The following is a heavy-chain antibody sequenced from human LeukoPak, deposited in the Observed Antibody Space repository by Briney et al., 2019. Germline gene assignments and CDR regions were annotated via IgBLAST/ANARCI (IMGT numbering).Heavy chain of an antibody. CDR3: ARSSYSSSSSV. D-gene: IGHD6-6*01. J-gene: IGHJ3*01. CDR1: GFSFSTYA. V-gene: IGHV3-7*03. Sequence: PGESLRLSCEASGFSFSTYAMSWVRQAPGKGLEWVASINSDGSEGYYADVVKGRFTISRDNAKNSLYLQINSLRAEDTAVYYCARSSYSSSSSVWGQGTMVTVSS. CDR2: INSDGSEG.